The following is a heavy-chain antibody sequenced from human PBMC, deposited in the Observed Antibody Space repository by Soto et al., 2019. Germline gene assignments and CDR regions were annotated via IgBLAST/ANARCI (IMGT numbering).Heavy chain of an antibody. CDR3: AHSRPPRLLDY. V-gene: IGHV2-5*02. CDR1: GFSLSTSGEG. Sequence: ATLVNPTQSLTLTCTFRGFSLSTSGEGVVWIRQPPGKALERFALIYFDDDKRYSPSPNSRLTITKDTSKNHVVLTMTNMDPVDTATYYCAHSRPPRLLDYWGQGTLVTVSS. J-gene: IGHJ4*02. D-gene: IGHD6-6*01. CDR2: IYFDDDK.